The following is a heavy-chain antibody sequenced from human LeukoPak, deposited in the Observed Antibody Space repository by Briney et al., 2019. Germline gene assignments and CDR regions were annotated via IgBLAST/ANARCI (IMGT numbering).Heavy chain of an antibody. V-gene: IGHV4-31*03. CDR3: ARYRMVTTFRWFDP. D-gene: IGHD4-17*01. J-gene: IGHJ5*02. CDR2: IYYSGST. Sequence: SETLSLTCTVSGGSISGYYWSWIRQHPGKGLEWIGYIYYSGSTYYNPSLKSRVTISVDTSKSQFSLKLGSVTAADTAVYYCARYRMVTTFRWFDPWGQGTLVTVSS. CDR1: GGSISGYY.